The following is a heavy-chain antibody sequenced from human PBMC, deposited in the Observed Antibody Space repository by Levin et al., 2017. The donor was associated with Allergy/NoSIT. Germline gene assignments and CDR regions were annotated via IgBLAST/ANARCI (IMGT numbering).Heavy chain of an antibody. CDR3: AREGHYYDSSGSDWYFDL. V-gene: IGHV3-74*01. Sequence: GESLKISCAASGFTFSSYWMHWVRQAPGKGLVWVSRINSDGSSTSYADSVKGRFTISRDNAKNTLYLQMNSLRAEDTAVYYCAREGHYYDSSGSDWYFDLWGRGTLVTVSS. D-gene: IGHD3-22*01. CDR1: GFTFSSYW. CDR2: INSDGSST. J-gene: IGHJ2*01.